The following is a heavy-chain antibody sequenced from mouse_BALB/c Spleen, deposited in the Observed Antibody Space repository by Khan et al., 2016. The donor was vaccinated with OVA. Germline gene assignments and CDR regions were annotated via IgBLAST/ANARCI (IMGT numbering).Heavy chain of an antibody. D-gene: IGHD2-14*01. Sequence: EVQLQESGPSLVKPSQTLSLTCSVTGDSITSGYWSWIRKFPGNKLEYMGYMIYTGYTDYNPSLKSRLAITRHPSKIQYYLQLNSVTNEDTATYDCARSTYRYAFAYWGQGTLVTVSA. CDR3: ARSTYRYAFAY. CDR2: MIYTGYT. J-gene: IGHJ3*01. V-gene: IGHV3-8*02. CDR1: GDSITSGY.